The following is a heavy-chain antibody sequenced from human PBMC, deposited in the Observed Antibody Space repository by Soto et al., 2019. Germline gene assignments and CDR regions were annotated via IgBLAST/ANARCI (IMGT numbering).Heavy chain of an antibody. D-gene: IGHD1-1*01. J-gene: IGHJ4*02. Sequence: EVQLVESGGGLVQPGGSLRLSCAVSGFTFSSYSMNWVRQAPGKGLEWVSYISSSSSTIYYADSVKGRFTISRDNAKNSLYLQMNSLRAKDTAVYYCTSGKSGTTDYWCQGTLVTVSS. V-gene: IGHV3-48*01. CDR3: TSGKSGTTDY. CDR2: ISSSSSTI. CDR1: GFTFSSYS.